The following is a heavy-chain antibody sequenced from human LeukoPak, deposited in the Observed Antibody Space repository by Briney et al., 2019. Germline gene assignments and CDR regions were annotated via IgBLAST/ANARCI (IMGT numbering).Heavy chain of an antibody. D-gene: IGHD6-19*01. CDR1: GFTFGSYG. Sequence: GGSLRLSCAASGFTFGSYGMHWVRQAPGKGLEWVSVIYDSGTTYYADSVKGRFLIFRDTSKNTVDLQMNSLRVEDTAVYYCAGRRSSGWYAYWGQGTLVTVSS. V-gene: IGHV3-NL1*01. CDR2: IYDSGTT. J-gene: IGHJ4*02. CDR3: AGRRSSGWYAY.